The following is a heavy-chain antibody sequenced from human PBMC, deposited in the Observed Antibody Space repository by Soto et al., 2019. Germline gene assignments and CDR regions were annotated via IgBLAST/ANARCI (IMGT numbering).Heavy chain of an antibody. V-gene: IGHV1-69*01. Sequence: QVQLVQSGPELKKPGSSVKVSCKAPGDTFNSYGISWVRQARGQGLEWMGGIVPMFGTTNLALKFEDRVTITADELTTTVYMEIRGLTSEDTAVYYCARDLADVHLWDAFDVWGHGTRVTVSS. J-gene: IGHJ3*01. CDR2: IVPMFGTT. D-gene: IGHD6-13*01. CDR3: ARDLADVHLWDAFDV. CDR1: GDTFNSYG.